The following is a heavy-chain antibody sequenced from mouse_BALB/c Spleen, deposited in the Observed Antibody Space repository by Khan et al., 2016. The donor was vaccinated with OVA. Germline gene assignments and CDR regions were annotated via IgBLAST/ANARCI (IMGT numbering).Heavy chain of an antibody. J-gene: IGHJ4*01. V-gene: IGHV1S41*01. Sequence: DLVMPGAAVTLSCKASGYTFTSYWINWIKQRPGQGLECIGRIAPGSGSTSYNDMFKGKATLPVDASSSSAYIQISSLSSEDSAVSFCARSNYYGIVLCAVDYWGQGTSVTSSS. CDR3: ARSNYYGIVLCAVDY. CDR1: GYTFTSYW. CDR2: IAPGSGST. D-gene: IGHD1-1*01.